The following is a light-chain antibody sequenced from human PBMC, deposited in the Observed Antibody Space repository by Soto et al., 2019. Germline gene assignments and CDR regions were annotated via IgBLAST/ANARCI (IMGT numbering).Light chain of an antibody. CDR1: QSVLYSSNNKNY. CDR2: WAS. J-gene: IGKJ4*01. V-gene: IGKV4-1*01. CDR3: QQYDSTPLT. Sequence: DIVMTQSPDSLAVSLGERATINCKSSQSVLYSSNNKNYLAWYQQKPGQPPKLLIYWASTRESGVPDRFSGSGSGTDFTLTISSLQAEDVAVYYCQQYDSTPLTFGGGTKVESK.